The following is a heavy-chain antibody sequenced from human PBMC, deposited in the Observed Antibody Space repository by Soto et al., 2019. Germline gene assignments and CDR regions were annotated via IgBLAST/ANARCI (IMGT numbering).Heavy chain of an antibody. CDR2: IGNTGTTV. V-gene: IGHV3-48*03. CDR1: GFTFSHYD. Sequence: PGGSLRLSCVVSGFTFSHYDMSWVRQAPGKGLEWVAYIGNTGTTVNYPPSLKGRFTISRYNAKNSLFLEVTSLTAEDTAVYYCGRGYYDSSAYPLVDYLGPGTPVTVSS. J-gene: IGHJ4*02. CDR3: GRGYYDSSAYPLVDY. D-gene: IGHD3-22*01.